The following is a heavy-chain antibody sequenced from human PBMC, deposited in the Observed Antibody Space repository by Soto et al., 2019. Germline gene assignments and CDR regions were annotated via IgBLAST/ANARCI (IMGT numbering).Heavy chain of an antibody. Sequence: PGGSLRLSCAASGFTFSSYAMTWVRQAPGKGLEWISTIGGLTDSTYYAESVKGRFTISRDNSRNTLYQQLNSLSAEDTAIYYCAKVNTIFGVESYYYGMDVWGQGTSVTVSS. V-gene: IGHV3-23*01. J-gene: IGHJ6*02. CDR1: GFTFSSYA. CDR2: IGGLTDST. CDR3: AKVNTIFGVESYYYGMDV. D-gene: IGHD3-3*01.